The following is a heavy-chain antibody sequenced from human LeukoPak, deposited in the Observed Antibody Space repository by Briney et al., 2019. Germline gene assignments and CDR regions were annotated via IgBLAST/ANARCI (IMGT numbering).Heavy chain of an antibody. CDR3: ARYNSAWKTDDY. V-gene: IGHV3-7*03. Sequence: GGSLRLSCAASGFTFNSYWMTWVRQAPGKGLEWVADIKQDGSDKYYAGSVKGRFTISRDNAKNSLYLQMNSLRAEDTAVYFCARYNSAWKTDDYWGQGTLVSVSS. CDR2: IKQDGSDK. CDR1: GFTFNSYW. D-gene: IGHD6-19*01. J-gene: IGHJ4*02.